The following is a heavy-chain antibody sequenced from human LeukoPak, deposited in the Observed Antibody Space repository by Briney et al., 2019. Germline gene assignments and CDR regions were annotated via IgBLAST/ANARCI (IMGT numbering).Heavy chain of an antibody. CDR2: IKTKTVGETR. V-gene: IGHV3-15*01. Sequence: GGSLRLSCVASGFSFTNAWMTWVRQAPGKGLEGVGRIKTKTVGETRDYAAPVKGRFTISRDDSKNTLYLEMNSLKTEDTGVYYCTTENSWGQGTLVTVSS. CDR1: GFSFTNAW. J-gene: IGHJ4*02. CDR3: TTENS.